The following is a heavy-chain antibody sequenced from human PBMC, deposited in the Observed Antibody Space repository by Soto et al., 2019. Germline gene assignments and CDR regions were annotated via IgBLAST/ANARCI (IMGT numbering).Heavy chain of an antibody. Sequence: ASVKVSCKASGYTFTNYYIHWLRQAPGQGLEWMGIINPSSDRTTYAQKFQERVTITRDMSTSTAYMELSSLRSEDSAVYYCAADLDVPAAIPWGQGTLVTVSS. CDR3: AADLDVPAAIP. CDR1: GYTFTNYY. V-gene: IGHV1-46*01. D-gene: IGHD2-2*02. J-gene: IGHJ4*02. CDR2: INPSSDRT.